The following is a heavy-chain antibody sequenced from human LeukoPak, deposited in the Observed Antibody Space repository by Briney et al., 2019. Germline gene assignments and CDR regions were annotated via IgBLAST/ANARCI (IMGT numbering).Heavy chain of an antibody. D-gene: IGHD4-17*01. CDR3: ARVTYG. J-gene: IGHJ4*02. CDR2: INPNSGGT. Sequence: ASVKVSCKASGYTFTGYYMHWVRQAPGQGFEWMGSINPNSGGTNYAQKFQGRVTMTRDTSTSTAYMELSSLRSDDTAVYYRARVTYGWGQGTRVTVSS. V-gene: IGHV1-2*02. CDR1: GYTFTGYY.